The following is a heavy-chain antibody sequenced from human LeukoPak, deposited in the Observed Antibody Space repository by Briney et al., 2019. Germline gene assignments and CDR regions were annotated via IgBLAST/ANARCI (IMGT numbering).Heavy chain of an antibody. Sequence: GGSLRLSCAASGFTVSSNYMSWVRQAPGKGLEWVSGITWNSGTIGYADSVKGRFTISRDNAKNSLYLQMNSLRAEDTALYYCAKDKGQYSSGWYAVDHWGQGTLVTVSS. J-gene: IGHJ4*02. CDR2: ITWNSGTI. CDR3: AKDKGQYSSGWYAVDH. V-gene: IGHV3-9*01. CDR1: GFTVSSNY. D-gene: IGHD6-19*01.